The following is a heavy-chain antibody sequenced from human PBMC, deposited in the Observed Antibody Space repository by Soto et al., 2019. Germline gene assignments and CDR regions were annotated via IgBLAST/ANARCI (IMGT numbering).Heavy chain of an antibody. Sequence: GASVKVSCKASGGTFSSYAISWVRQAPGQGLEWMGGIIPIFGTANYAQKFQGRVTITADESTSTAYMELSSLRSADTAVYYCARAAGRMEASYYWYFDLWGRGTLVTVSS. D-gene: IGHD3-10*01. J-gene: IGHJ2*01. CDR3: ARAAGRMEASYYWYFDL. CDR2: IIPIFGTA. CDR1: GGTFSSYA. V-gene: IGHV1-69*13.